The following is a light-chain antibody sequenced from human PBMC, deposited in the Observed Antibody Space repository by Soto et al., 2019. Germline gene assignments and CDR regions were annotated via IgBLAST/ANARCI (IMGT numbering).Light chain of an antibody. CDR2: DVP. V-gene: IGLV2-11*01. J-gene: IGLJ2*01. Sequence: QSVLTPPRSVSGSPGQSVTISCTGTNRDVGGYNYVSWYQQHPDKAPKLLIYDVPERPSGVSDRFSGSKSGNTASLIISGLQAEDEGDYYCCSYAGSYTLFLFGGGAKLTVL. CDR3: CSYAGSYTLFL. CDR1: NRDVGGYNY.